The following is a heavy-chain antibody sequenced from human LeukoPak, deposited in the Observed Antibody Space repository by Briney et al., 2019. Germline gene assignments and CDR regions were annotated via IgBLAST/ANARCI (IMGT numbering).Heavy chain of an antibody. CDR2: FIPIFGTA. Sequence: SVKVCCKASGGTFSSSAISWVRQAPGQGLGLVGGFIPIFGTANYPQKFLGRVTITTDESTSTAYTELSSLRSEDTAVYYCARAVHEYSSSSEGWVYYYYMDVWGKGATVTVSS. J-gene: IGHJ6*03. D-gene: IGHD6-6*01. CDR3: ARAVHEYSSSSEGWVYYYYMDV. CDR1: GGTFSSSA. V-gene: IGHV1-69*05.